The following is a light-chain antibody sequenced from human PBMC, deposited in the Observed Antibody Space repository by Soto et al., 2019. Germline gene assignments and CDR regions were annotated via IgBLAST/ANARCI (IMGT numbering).Light chain of an antibody. CDR1: QSVSSSY. CDR3: QHYGSSSLFS. Sequence: EIVWTQSPGTLSLSPGERATLSCRASQSVSSSYLAWYQQKPGQAPRLLIYGASSRATGIPDRFRGSESGRDFTLTIGRQEPADFAVYYCQHYGSSSLFSFCPGTIVDIK. CDR2: GAS. V-gene: IGKV3-20*01. J-gene: IGKJ3*01.